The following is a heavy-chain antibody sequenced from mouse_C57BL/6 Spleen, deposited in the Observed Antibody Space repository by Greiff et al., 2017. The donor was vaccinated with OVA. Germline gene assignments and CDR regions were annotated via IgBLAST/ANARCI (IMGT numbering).Heavy chain of an antibody. CDR3: AGEITTVVAGVDY. J-gene: IGHJ4*01. V-gene: IGHV1-53*01. Sequence: QVQLQQPGTELVKPGASVKLSCKASGYTFTSYWMPWVKQRPGQGLEWIGNINPSNGGTNYNEKFKSKATLTVDKSSSTAYMQLSSLTSEDSAVYYGAGEITTVVAGVDYWGQGTSVTVSS. D-gene: IGHD1-1*01. CDR2: INPSNGGT. CDR1: GYTFTSYW.